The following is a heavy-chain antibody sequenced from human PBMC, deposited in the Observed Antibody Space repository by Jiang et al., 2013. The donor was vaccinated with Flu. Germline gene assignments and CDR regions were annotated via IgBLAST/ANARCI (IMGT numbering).Heavy chain of an antibody. CDR2: LNPTTGGT. V-gene: IGHV1-2*06. CDR1: GYTFTGYD. J-gene: IGHJ1*01. Sequence: KKPGASVKVSCKASGYTFTGYDIHWVRQAPGQGLEWVGRLNPTTGGTTYSQRFQGRVTITRDTSISTTYMELTSLISDDTAVYYCARDRAGSYEYWGQGTLVTVSS. CDR3: ARDRAGSYEY. D-gene: IGHD1-1*01.